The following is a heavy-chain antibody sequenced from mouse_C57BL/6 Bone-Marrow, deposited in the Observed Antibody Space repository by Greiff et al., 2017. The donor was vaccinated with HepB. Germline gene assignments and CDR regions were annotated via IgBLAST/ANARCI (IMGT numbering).Heavy chain of an antibody. CDR2: IDPSDSYT. CDR3: ARFPFAY. J-gene: IGHJ3*01. V-gene: IGHV1-50*01. CDR1: GYTFTSYW. Sequence: QVQLQQPGAELVKPGASVKLSCKASGYTFTSYWMQWVKQRPGQGLEWIGEIDPSDSYTNYNQKFKGKATLTVDTSSSTAYMQLSSLTSEDSAVYYCARFPFAYWSQGTLVTVSA.